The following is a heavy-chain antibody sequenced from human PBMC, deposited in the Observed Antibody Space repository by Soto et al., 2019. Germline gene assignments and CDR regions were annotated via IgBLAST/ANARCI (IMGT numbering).Heavy chain of an antibody. J-gene: IGHJ6*04. D-gene: IGHD1-7*01. Sequence: GGSLRLSCAASGFTFSSYAMSWVRQAPGKGLEWVSAISGSGGSTYYADSVKGRFTISRDNSKNTLYLQMNSLRAEDTAVYYCAKEGIGPRITGTTNYYYGMDVWGKGTTVTVSS. CDR2: ISGSGGST. CDR1: GFTFSSYA. V-gene: IGHV3-23*01. CDR3: AKEGIGPRITGTTNYYYGMDV.